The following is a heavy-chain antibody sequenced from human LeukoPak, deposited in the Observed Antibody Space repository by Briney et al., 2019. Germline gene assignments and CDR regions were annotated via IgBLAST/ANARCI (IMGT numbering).Heavy chain of an antibody. D-gene: IGHD3-10*01. J-gene: IGHJ4*02. CDR1: GGSISSGVYY. CDR3: ASREGVRVGYFDY. V-gene: IGHV4-31*03. Sequence: SETLSLTCTVSGGSISSGVYYWSWIRQHPAKGLQSIGYIYYSGSTYYNPSLKSRVTISVDTSKNQFSLKLSSVTAADTAVYYCASREGVRVGYFDYWGQGTLVTVSS. CDR2: IYYSGST.